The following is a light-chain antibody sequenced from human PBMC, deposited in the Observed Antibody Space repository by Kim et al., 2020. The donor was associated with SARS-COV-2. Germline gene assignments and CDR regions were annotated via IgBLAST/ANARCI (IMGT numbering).Light chain of an antibody. CDR1: QGISNY. V-gene: IGKV1-27*01. CDR2: AAS. CDR3: QKYNSAFRT. J-gene: IGKJ1*01. Sequence: SSVGDRVTITGRASQGISNYLAWHQQKPGKVPKLLIYAASTLQSGVPSRFSGSRSGTDFTLTISSLQPEDVATYYCQKYNSAFRTFGQGTKVDIK.